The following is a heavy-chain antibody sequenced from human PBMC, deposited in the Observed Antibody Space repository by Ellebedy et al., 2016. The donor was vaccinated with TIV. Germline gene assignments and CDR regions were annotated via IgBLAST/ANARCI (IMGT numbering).Heavy chain of an antibody. CDR3: ARHQRPRYNSDWFDP. CDR2: IYYRGNT. J-gene: IGHJ5*02. Sequence: MPSETLSLTCTVSGGSISSYYWDRIRQSPGKGPEWIGRIYYRGNTYYNPSLKSRVSISLDTSKNQFSLSLNSVTTADTAIYYCARHQRPRYNSDWFDPWGQGTLVTVSS. V-gene: IGHV4-39*01. D-gene: IGHD1-20*01. CDR1: GGSISSYY.